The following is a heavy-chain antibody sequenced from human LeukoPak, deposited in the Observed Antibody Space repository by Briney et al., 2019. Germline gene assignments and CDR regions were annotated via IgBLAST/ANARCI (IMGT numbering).Heavy chain of an antibody. V-gene: IGHV3-48*03. Sequence: PGGSLRLSCAASGFTFSSHEMNWVRQPPGKGLEWVSYISSGSSTIYYADSVKGRFTVSRDNAKNSLYLQMNSLRAEDTAVYYCARVGGMITFGGVIVSGWDYYYYYGMDVWGQGTTVTVSS. J-gene: IGHJ6*02. CDR2: ISSGSSTI. CDR3: ARVGGMITFGGVIVSGWDYYYYYGMDV. D-gene: IGHD3-16*02. CDR1: GFTFSSHE.